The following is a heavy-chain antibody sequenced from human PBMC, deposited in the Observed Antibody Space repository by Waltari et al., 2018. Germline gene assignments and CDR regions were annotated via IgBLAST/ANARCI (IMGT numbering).Heavy chain of an antibody. D-gene: IGHD2-2*02. CDR3: VSVHLRYRVGPGDF. CDR2: IAYDGNTK. Sequence: QVQLVESGGTVVQPGKSLALSCAASGLPFSSHALHWVRQAPGKGLQGLAVIAYDGNTKYDDDSVKDRFTIARDNAQNKVNLQLDSLRPDDTGIYYCVSVHLRYRVGPGDFWGPGTLVTVS. J-gene: IGHJ4*02. CDR1: GLPFSSHA. V-gene: IGHV3-30*01.